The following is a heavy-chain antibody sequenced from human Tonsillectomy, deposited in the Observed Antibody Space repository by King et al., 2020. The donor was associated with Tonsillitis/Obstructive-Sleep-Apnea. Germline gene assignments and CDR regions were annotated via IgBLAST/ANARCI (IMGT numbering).Heavy chain of an antibody. Sequence: QLVQSGAEVKKPGASVKVSCKTSGYTFTGYYMHWVRQAPGQGLEWMGWINPNSGGTNYAQKFQGRVTMTRDTSISTVYMEVSRLRSDDTAVYYCASKTSPGWLPFDYWGQGTLVTVSS. CDR1: GYTFTGYY. V-gene: IGHV1-2*02. J-gene: IGHJ4*02. CDR2: INPNSGGT. CDR3: ASKTSPGWLPFDY. D-gene: IGHD6-19*01.